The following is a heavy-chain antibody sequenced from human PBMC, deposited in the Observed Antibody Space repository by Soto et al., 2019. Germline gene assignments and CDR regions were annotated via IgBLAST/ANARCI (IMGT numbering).Heavy chain of an antibody. V-gene: IGHV4-59*01. CDR3: AKDKPGGYNSTDAFDI. Sequence: QVQLQESVPGLVKPSETLSLTCTVSGGSITSYYWSWVRQSPGKGLEWIGYIYYSGNTNYNPSLKRRVTMSGDTSKNQISPKLSSVTAADTAVYYCAKDKPGGYNSTDAFDIWGQGTLVIVSS. D-gene: IGHD5-12*01. J-gene: IGHJ3*02. CDR2: IYYSGNT. CDR1: GGSITSYY.